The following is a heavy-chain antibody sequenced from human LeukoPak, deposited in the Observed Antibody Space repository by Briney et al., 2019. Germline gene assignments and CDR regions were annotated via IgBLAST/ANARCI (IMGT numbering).Heavy chain of an antibody. V-gene: IGHV3-23*01. J-gene: IGHJ4*02. CDR2: ISGSGGST. D-gene: IGHD1-26*01. CDR1: GFTVSSNY. Sequence: GGSLRLSCAASGFTVSSNYMRWVRQAPGKGLEWVSAISGSGGSTYYADSVKDRFTISRDNSKNTLYLQMNSLRAEDTAVYYCAKGELRVPDYWGQGTLVTVSS. CDR3: AKGELRVPDY.